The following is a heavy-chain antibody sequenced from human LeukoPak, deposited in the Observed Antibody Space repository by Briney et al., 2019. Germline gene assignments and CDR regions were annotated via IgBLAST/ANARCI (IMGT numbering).Heavy chain of an antibody. V-gene: IGHV4-38-2*02. CDR2: IYHSGST. CDR1: GYSISSGYY. D-gene: IGHD2-15*01. Sequence: SETLSLTCSVSGYSISSGYYWGWIRQPPRKGLEWIGNIYHSGSTYYNPSLKSRVTVSVDTSKNQFSLKLSSVTAADTAVYYCARGPYCSGGSCYSYYYMDVWGKATTVTVSS. CDR3: ARGPYCSGGSCYSYYYMDV. J-gene: IGHJ6*03.